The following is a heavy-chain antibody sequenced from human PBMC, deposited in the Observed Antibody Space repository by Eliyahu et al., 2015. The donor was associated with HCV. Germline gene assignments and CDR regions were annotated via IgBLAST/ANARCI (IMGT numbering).Heavy chain of an antibody. CDR3: ARHDHRWWELLGGAFDI. V-gene: IGHV4-39*01. CDR1: GGSLSSSSYY. D-gene: IGHD1-26*01. CDR2: IYYSGST. Sequence: QLQLQESGPGLVKPSETLSLTCTVSGGSLSSSSYYWGWIRQPPGKGLEWIGSIYYSGSTYYNPSLKSRVTISVDTSKNQFSLKLSSVTAADTAVYYCARHDHRWWELLGGAFDIWGQGTMVTVSS. J-gene: IGHJ3*02.